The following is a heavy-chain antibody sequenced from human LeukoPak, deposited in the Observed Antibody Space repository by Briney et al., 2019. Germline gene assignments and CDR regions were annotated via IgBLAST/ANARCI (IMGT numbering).Heavy chain of an antibody. D-gene: IGHD2-2*01. J-gene: IGHJ5*02. CDR2: MNPNSGNT. CDR1: GYTFTSYD. V-gene: IGHV1-8*03. CDR3: ARGDCSSTSCYRSGWFDP. Sequence: ASVKVSCKASGYTFTSYDINWVRQATGQGLEWMGWMNPNSGNTGYAQKFQGRVTITRNTSISTAYMELSSLRSEDTAVYYCARGDCSSTSCYRSGWFDPWGQGTLVTVSS.